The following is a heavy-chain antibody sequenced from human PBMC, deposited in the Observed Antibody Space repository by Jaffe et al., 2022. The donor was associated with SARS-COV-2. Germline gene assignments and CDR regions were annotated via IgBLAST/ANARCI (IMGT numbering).Heavy chain of an antibody. CDR2: IYNSGTT. V-gene: IGHV4-38-2*02. D-gene: IGHD6-19*01. CDR3: ARDKGGGGWTFDY. Sequence: QVQLQESGPGLVKPSETLSLTCTVSGFSISIGHYWGWIRQSPGKGLEWIGNIYNSGTTHYNPSLKSRVTISVDTSKNQFSLKLSSVTAADTALYYCARDKGGGGWTFDYWGQGTLVTVSS. CDR1: GFSISIGHY. J-gene: IGHJ4*02.